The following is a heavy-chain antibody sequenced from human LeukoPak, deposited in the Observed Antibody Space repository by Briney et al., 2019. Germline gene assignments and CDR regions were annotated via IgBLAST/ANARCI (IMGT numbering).Heavy chain of an antibody. J-gene: IGHJ4*02. CDR1: GFNFSNYD. D-gene: IGHD4-17*01. CDR3: ARGRPYGDYVYFDQ. Sequence: GGSLRLSCAASGFNFSNYDMHWVRKSTEEGLEWVAAIGAAGETYYRVSVRGRFTISRQNDKASLFLQMNTLRAADTALYYCARGRPYGDYVYFDQWGQGTLVTFSS. CDR2: IGAAGET. V-gene: IGHV3-13*01.